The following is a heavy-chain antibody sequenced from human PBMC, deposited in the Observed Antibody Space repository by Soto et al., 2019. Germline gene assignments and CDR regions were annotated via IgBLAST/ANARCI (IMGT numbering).Heavy chain of an antibody. J-gene: IGHJ6*02. Sequence: SQTLSLTCAISGDSVSSNSAAWNWIRQSPSRGLEWLGRTYYRSKWYNDYAVSVKSRITINPDTSKNQFSLQLNSVTPEDTAVYYCARDLRGARWPTLKIPLSGWGQGTTVLVSS. CDR2: TYYRSKWYN. CDR3: ARDLRGARWPTLKIPLSG. D-gene: IGHD2-21*01. V-gene: IGHV6-1*01. CDR1: GDSVSSNSAA.